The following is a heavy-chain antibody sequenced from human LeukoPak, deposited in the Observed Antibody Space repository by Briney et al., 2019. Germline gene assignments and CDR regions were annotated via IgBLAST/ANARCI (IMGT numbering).Heavy chain of an antibody. CDR1: GFAFSNYC. V-gene: IGHV3-7*01. J-gene: IGHJ4*02. CDR2: IKQDGSEK. Sequence: GGSLRLSCAASGFAFSNYCMTWVRQAPGKGLEWVANIKQDGSEKYYVDSVKGRFTISRDNAKNSLYLQMNSLRAEDTAVYYCARGGYSGYDVLGFYFDYWGQGTLVTVSS. CDR3: ARGGYSGYDVLGFYFDY. D-gene: IGHD5-12*01.